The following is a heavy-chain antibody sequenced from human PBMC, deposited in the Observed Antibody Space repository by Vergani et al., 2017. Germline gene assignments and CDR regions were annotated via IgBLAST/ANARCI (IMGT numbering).Heavy chain of an antibody. J-gene: IGHJ4*02. V-gene: IGHV4-30-2*01. D-gene: IGHD3-22*01. Sequence: QLQLQESGSGLVKPSQTLSLTCAVSGGSISSGGYSWSWIRQPPGKGLEWIGYIYHSGSTYYNPSLKSRVTISVDRSKNQFSLKLSSVTAADTAVYYCARLRYDSSGYYSANCFDYWGQGTLVTVSS. CDR3: ARLRYDSSGYYSANCFDY. CDR2: IYHSGST. CDR1: GGSISSGGYS.